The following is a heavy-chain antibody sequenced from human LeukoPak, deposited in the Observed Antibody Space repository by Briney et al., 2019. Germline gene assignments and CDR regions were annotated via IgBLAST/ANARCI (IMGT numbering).Heavy chain of an antibody. CDR3: ARDVPKPTYYDFWSGYYNNWFDP. V-gene: IGHV3-30-3*01. D-gene: IGHD3-3*01. CDR1: GFTFSSYA. CDR2: ISYDGSNK. J-gene: IGHJ5*02. Sequence: GGSLRLSCAASGFTFSSYAMHWVRQAPGKGLEWVAVISYDGSNKYYADSVKGRFTISRDNSKNTLYLQMNSLRAEDTAVYYCARDVPKPTYYDFWSGYYNNWFDPWGQGTLVTVSS.